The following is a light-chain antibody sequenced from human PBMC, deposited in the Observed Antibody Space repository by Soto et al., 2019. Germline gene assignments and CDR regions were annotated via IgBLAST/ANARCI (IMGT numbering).Light chain of an antibody. CDR1: QSISFY. J-gene: IGKJ5*01. CDR2: AAS. Sequence: DIQMTQSPSSLSASVGDRFTITCRASQSISFYLNWYQQRPGKAHKVLIYAASSLQSGVPSRFSGSGSGTEFTLTINNLQPEDFATYYCQQSYSIPITFGEGTRLEIK. V-gene: IGKV1-39*01. CDR3: QQSYSIPIT.